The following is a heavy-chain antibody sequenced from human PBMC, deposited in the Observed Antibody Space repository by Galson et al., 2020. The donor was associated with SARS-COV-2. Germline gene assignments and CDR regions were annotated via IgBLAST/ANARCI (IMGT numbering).Heavy chain of an antibody. J-gene: IGHJ4*02. CDR3: ARDHSSSWYFH. D-gene: IGHD6-13*01. CDR1: GGSISSSSYY. Sequence: SETLYLTCTVSGGSISSSSYYWGWIRQPPGKGLEWIGSIYYSGSTYYNPSLKSRVTISVDTSKNQFSLKLSSVTAADTAVYYCARDHSSSWYFHWGQGTLVTVSS. V-gene: IGHV4-39*01. CDR2: IYYSGST.